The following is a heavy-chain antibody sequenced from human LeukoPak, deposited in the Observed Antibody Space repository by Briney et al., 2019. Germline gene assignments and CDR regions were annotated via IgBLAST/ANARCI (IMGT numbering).Heavy chain of an antibody. CDR3: ARQSSSYDILTGYSTNTWFDP. J-gene: IGHJ5*02. CDR1: GYSFTSYW. Sequence: GESLKISCKGSGYSFTSYWLGWVRQMPGKGLEWMGIIYPGDSDTRYSPSFQGQVTISADKSISTAYLQWSSLEASDTPMYYCARQSSSYDILTGYSTNTWFDPWGQGTLVTVSS. D-gene: IGHD3-9*01. V-gene: IGHV5-51*01. CDR2: IYPGDSDT.